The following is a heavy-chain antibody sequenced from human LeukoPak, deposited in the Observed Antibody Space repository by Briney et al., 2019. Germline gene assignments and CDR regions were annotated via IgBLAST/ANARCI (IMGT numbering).Heavy chain of an antibody. D-gene: IGHD6-19*01. CDR2: IYYTGKN. J-gene: IGHJ4*02. CDR1: GGSINSHY. CDR3: VRRDTGWNYFDY. V-gene: IGHV4-59*08. Sequence: PSETLSLTCAVSGGSINSHYWGWIRHPPGKGLQWIGDIYYTGKNNYNPSLKSRVTISLDTSKDHLSLNLTSVLAADTAIYYCVRRDTGWNYFDYWGQGILVTVSS.